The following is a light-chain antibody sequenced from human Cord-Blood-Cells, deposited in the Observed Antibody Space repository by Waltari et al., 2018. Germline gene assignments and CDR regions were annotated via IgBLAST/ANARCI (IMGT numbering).Light chain of an antibody. CDR2: AAS. V-gene: IGKV1-27*01. J-gene: IGKJ3*01. Sequence: DIQMTHSPSSPSASVGDRVTITCRARQGISNYVAGYQQKPGKVPKLLIYAASTLQSGVPSRFSGSGAGTDFTLTISSLQPEDGATYNCQKYNSAPFTFGPGTKVDIK. CDR1: QGISNY. CDR3: QKYNSAPFT.